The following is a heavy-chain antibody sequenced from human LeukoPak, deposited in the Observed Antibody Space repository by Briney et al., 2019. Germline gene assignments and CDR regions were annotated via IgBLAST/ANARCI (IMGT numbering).Heavy chain of an antibody. J-gene: IGHJ6*03. D-gene: IGHD3-10*01. CDR2: IYYSGST. CDR1: GGSISSSSYY. V-gene: IGHV4-39*07. CDR3: ARLGSAVRGRFYYHNYYYYMDV. Sequence: PSETLSLTCTVSGGSISSSSYYWGWIRQPPGKGLEWIGSIYYSGSTYYNPSLKSRVTISVDTSKNQFSLKLSSVTAADTAVYYCARLGSAVRGRFYYHNYYYYMDVWGKGTTVTISS.